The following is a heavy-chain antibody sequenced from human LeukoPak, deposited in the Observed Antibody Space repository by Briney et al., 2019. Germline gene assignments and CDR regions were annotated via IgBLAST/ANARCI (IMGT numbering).Heavy chain of an antibody. CDR1: GFTFSSYA. D-gene: IGHD3-22*01. CDR2: ISGSGGST. CDR3: ARGRYYDNSVYYYFDY. J-gene: IGHJ4*02. Sequence: GGSLRLSCAASGFTFSSYAMSWVRQAPGMGLAWVSAISGSGGSTYCADSVKDRFTISRDTSKNTLYLQMNSLRAEDTAVYYCARGRYYDNSVYYYFDYWGQGTLVTVSS. V-gene: IGHV3-23*01.